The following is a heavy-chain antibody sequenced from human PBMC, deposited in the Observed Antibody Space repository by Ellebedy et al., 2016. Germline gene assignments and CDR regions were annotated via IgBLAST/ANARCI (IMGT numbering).Heavy chain of an antibody. J-gene: IGHJ4*02. V-gene: IGHV4-34*01. Sequence: SETLSLXCAVYGGSFTGYYWTWIRQPPGKGLEWIGEINHSGITKYNPSLKSRVNISVDTSKKQVSLRLNSVTAADTAVYYCTRWRRGSYHVLPFDYWGQGTLVTVSS. CDR2: INHSGIT. CDR1: GGSFTGYY. CDR3: TRWRRGSYHVLPFDY. D-gene: IGHD1-26*01.